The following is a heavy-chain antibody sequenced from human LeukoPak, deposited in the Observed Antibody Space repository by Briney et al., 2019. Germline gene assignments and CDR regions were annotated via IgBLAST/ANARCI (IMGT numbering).Heavy chain of an antibody. CDR3: ARRVEMATNHPYFDY. CDR1: GYSFTNYW. D-gene: IGHD5-24*01. V-gene: IGHV5-51*01. Sequence: GESLKISCKASGYSFTNYWIGWVRQMPGKGLERMGIIYPGDSETRYSPSFQDQVTISVDRSINTAYLQWSSLKASDTAMYYCARRVEMATNHPYFDYWGQGTQVTVSS. CDR2: IYPGDSET. J-gene: IGHJ4*02.